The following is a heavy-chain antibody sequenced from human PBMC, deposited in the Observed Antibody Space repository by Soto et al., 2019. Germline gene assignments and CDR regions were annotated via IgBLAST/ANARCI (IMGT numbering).Heavy chain of an antibody. CDR1: GYTLTSYA. J-gene: IGHJ5*02. V-gene: IGHV1-3*04. Sequence: GASVKVSCKASGYTLTSYAMHWVRQAPGQRLEWMGWINTGSGKTKYSERFQGRVTIIRDTSASTAYMELSSLRSEDSAVYYCARAMDAVLPYYFDPWGQGTQVTASS. CDR3: ARAMDAVLPYYFDP. CDR2: INTGSGKT. D-gene: IGHD3-9*01.